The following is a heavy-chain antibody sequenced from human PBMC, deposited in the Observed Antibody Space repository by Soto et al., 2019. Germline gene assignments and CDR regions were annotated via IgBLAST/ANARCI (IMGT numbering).Heavy chain of an antibody. Sequence: GGSLKICCKVSGYSFTSYWIGWVRQMPGKGLEWMGRIDPSDSYTNYSPSFQGHVTISADKSISTAYLQWSSLKASDTAMYYCATSVYYYGSGSQYYFDYWGQGTLVTVS. V-gene: IGHV5-10-1*01. CDR3: ATSVYYYGSGSQYYFDY. CDR2: IDPSDSYT. J-gene: IGHJ4*02. D-gene: IGHD3-10*01. CDR1: GYSFTSYW.